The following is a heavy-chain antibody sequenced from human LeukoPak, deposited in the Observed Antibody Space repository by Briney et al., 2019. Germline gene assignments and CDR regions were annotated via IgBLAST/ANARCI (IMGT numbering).Heavy chain of an antibody. Sequence: GGSLRLSCAASGFTFSNYSMSWIRQAPGKGLEWVGRIKSKTDGGTTDYAEPVKGRFTISRDESKNTLYLQMNSLKTEDTAVYYCTTADYYGSDYFDYWGQGTLATVSS. J-gene: IGHJ4*02. CDR3: TTADYYGSDYFDY. V-gene: IGHV3-15*01. D-gene: IGHD3-10*01. CDR1: GFTFSNYS. CDR2: IKSKTDGGTT.